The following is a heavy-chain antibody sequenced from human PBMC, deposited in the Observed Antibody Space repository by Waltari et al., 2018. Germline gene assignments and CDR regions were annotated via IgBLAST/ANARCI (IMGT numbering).Heavy chain of an antibody. V-gene: IGHV1-18*01. D-gene: IGHD2-2*03. CDR2: ISAYNGNT. Sequence: QVQLVQSGAEVKKPGASVKVSCKASGYTFTSYGISWVRQAPGQGLEWMGWISAYNGNTNYAQKLQGRVTMTTDTSTSTAYIELRSLRSDDTAVYYCARSSGYCSSTSCYWFDPWGQGTLVTVSS. CDR1: GYTFTSYG. CDR3: ARSSGYCSSTSCYWFDP. J-gene: IGHJ5*02.